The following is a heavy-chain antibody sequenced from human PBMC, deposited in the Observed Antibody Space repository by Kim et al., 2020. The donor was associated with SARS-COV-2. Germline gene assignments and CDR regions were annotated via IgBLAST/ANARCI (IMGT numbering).Heavy chain of an antibody. V-gene: IGHV1-24*01. Sequence: KFQGRVNMTEDTSTDTAYMELSSLRSEDTAVYYCATAGVGATPGPDAFDIWGQGTMVTVSS. D-gene: IGHD1-26*01. J-gene: IGHJ3*02. CDR3: ATAGVGATPGPDAFDI.